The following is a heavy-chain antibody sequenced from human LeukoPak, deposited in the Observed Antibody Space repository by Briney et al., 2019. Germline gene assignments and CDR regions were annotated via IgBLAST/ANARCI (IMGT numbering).Heavy chain of an antibody. CDR2: INPSSGGT. CDR1: GYTFTGYY. V-gene: IGHV1-2*06. J-gene: IGHJ4*02. D-gene: IGHD6-6*01. CDR3: ARGDLTSIAARISFDY. Sequence: ASVKVSCKASGYTFTGYYMHWVRQAPGQGLEWMGRINPSSGGTNYAQKFQGRVTMTRDTSISTAYMELSRLRSDDTAVYYCARGDLTSIAARISFDYWGQGTLVTVSS.